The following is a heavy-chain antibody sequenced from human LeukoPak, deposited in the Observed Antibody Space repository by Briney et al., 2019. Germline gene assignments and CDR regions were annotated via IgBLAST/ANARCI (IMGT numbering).Heavy chain of an antibody. CDR1: GFTFSDYY. Sequence: GGSLRLSCAASGFTFSDYYMTWIRQAPGKGLEWVSYISNSSTYTNYADSVKGRFTISRDNAKNSLYLQMNSLRAEDTAVYYCAREVYSDNDYWGQGTLVTVSS. D-gene: IGHD3-22*01. J-gene: IGHJ4*02. CDR2: ISNSSTYT. CDR3: AREVYSDNDY. V-gene: IGHV3-11*05.